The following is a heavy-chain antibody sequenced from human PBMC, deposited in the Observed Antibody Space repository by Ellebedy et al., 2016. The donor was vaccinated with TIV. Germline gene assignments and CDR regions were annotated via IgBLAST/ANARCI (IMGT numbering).Heavy chain of an antibody. J-gene: IGHJ3*02. Sequence: PGGSLRLSCATSGFTPSSYWMHWVRQAPGKGLVWVSRINGDGSSTNYTDSAKGRFTISRDNAKNSLYLQMNSLRAEDTAVYYCARDLGDIVVVPAATSAFDIWGQGTMVTVSS. CDR3: ARDLGDIVVVPAATSAFDI. V-gene: IGHV3-74*01. D-gene: IGHD2-2*01. CDR1: GFTPSSYW. CDR2: INGDGSST.